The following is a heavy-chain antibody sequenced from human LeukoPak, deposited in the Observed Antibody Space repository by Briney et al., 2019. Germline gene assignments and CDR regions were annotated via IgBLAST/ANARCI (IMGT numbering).Heavy chain of an antibody. CDR2: IYYSGST. D-gene: IGHD3-10*01. V-gene: IGHV4-59*01. J-gene: IGHJ5*02. CDR1: GGPISIYY. CDR3: ARYITMVRGVIGNNWFDP. Sequence: SETLSLTCTVSGGPISIYYWSWVQQPPGKGLEWIGYIYYSGSTNYNPSLKSRVTISVDTSKNQFSLKLSSVTAADTAVYYCARYITMVRGVIGNNWFDPWGQGTLVTVSS.